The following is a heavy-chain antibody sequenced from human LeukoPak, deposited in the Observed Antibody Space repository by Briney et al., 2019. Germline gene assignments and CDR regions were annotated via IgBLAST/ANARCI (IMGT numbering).Heavy chain of an antibody. D-gene: IGHD3-10*01. CDR1: GGSISNCY. V-gene: IGHV4-4*07. J-gene: IGHJ4*02. CDR2: IYSRGST. CDR3: AREHMVRGVIDR. Sequence: PSETLSLTCTVSGGSISNCYWSWIRQRVGMRLEWLGRIYSRGSTNYNPSLESRVTVSVDTSKNQFSLKLSSVTAADTAVYYCAREHMVRGVIDRWGQGALVTVSS.